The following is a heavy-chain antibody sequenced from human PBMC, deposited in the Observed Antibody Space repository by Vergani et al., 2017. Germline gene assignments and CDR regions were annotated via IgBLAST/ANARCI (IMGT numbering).Heavy chain of an antibody. CDR3: ARDVSSWGDRPGADAFDI. CDR2: ISAYNGNT. J-gene: IGHJ3*02. Sequence: QVQLVQSGAEVKKPGASVKVSCKASGYTFTSYGISWVRQAPGQGLEWMGWISAYNGNTNYAQKLQGRVTMTTDTSTSTAYMELSSLRSEDTAVYYCARDVSSWGDRPGADAFDIWGQGTMVTVSS. D-gene: IGHD2-21*02. V-gene: IGHV1-18*01. CDR1: GYTFTSYG.